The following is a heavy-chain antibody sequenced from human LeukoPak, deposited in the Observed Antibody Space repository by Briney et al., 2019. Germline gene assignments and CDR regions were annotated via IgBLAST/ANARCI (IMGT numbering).Heavy chain of an antibody. V-gene: IGHV3-30*18. Sequence: GGSLRLSCAASGFTFSSYAMHWVRQAPGKGLEWVALISYDGSNKYYADSVKGRFTISRDNSKNTLYLQMNNLRAEDTAVYYCAKDYGRYSLDYWGQGTLVTVSS. J-gene: IGHJ4*02. CDR1: GFTFSSYA. D-gene: IGHD1-26*01. CDR2: ISYDGSNK. CDR3: AKDYGRYSLDY.